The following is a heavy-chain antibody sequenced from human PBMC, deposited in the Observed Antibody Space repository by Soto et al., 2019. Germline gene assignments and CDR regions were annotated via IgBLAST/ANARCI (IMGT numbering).Heavy chain of an antibody. D-gene: IGHD3-3*01. V-gene: IGHV4-30-4*01. Sequence: SETLSLTCTVSGGSVSSGDYYWSWIRQPPGKGLEWIGYIYYSGSTYYNPSLKSRVTISVDTSKNQFSLKLSSVTAADTAVYYCARSDFWSGYSVYYGMDVWGQGTTVTV. CDR2: IYYSGST. J-gene: IGHJ6*02. CDR3: ARSDFWSGYSVYYGMDV. CDR1: GGSVSSGDYY.